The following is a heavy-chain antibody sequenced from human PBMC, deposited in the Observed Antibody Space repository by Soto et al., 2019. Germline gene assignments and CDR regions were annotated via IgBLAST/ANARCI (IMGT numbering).Heavy chain of an antibody. CDR2: ITGGSNT. Sequence: PVGSLRLSGAASGFTFSTYTMNWFRQAPGKGLEWVSAITGGSNTYYGDSVKGQFTISRDNSKKTLYLQMSSLRVEDTAVYYCAKGSGSHYDYFDYWGRGTLVTVSS. J-gene: IGHJ4*02. D-gene: IGHD1-26*01. CDR3: AKGSGSHYDYFDY. CDR1: GFTFSTYT. V-gene: IGHV3-23*01.